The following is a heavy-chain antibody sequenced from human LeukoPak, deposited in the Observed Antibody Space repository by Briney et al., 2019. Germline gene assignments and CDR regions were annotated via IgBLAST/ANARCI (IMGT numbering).Heavy chain of an antibody. Sequence: PGGSLRLSCAASGFTFSSFSMNWVRQAPGKGLEWVSSISGSGASTYYADSVKGRLTISRDNSKNTLYLQMNSLRAEDTAVYYCAKGRGSPFYFEYWGQGTLVTVSS. CDR3: AKGRGSPFYFEY. V-gene: IGHV3-23*01. J-gene: IGHJ4*02. CDR1: GFTFSSFS. CDR2: ISGSGAST. D-gene: IGHD1-26*01.